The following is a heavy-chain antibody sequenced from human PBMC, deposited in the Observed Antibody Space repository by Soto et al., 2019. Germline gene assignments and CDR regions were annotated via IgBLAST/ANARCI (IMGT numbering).Heavy chain of an antibody. Sequence: GGSLRLSCAASGFTFSSYSMNWVRQAPGKGLEWVSYISSSSSTIYYADSVKGRFTISRDNAKNSLYLQMNSLRAEDTAVYYCARDCSGGSCYVQNYYYYYYMDVWGKGTTVTVSS. CDR3: ARDCSGGSCYVQNYYYYYYMDV. CDR1: GFTFSSYS. CDR2: ISSSSSTI. J-gene: IGHJ6*03. V-gene: IGHV3-48*01. D-gene: IGHD2-15*01.